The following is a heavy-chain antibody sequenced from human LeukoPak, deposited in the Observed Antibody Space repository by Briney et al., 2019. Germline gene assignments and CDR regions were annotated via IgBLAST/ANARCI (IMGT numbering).Heavy chain of an antibody. CDR2: ISGSAGST. Sequence: GGSLRLSCAASVITFTISAISWVRQAPGKGLEWVSIISGSAGSTYYADSVKGRFTISRDNSKNTLYLQMNNLRAEDTAVYYCAKGYYGGISFFFDLWGQGTLVTVSS. D-gene: IGHD4-23*01. V-gene: IGHV3-23*01. CDR1: VITFTISA. J-gene: IGHJ4*02. CDR3: AKGYYGGISFFFDL.